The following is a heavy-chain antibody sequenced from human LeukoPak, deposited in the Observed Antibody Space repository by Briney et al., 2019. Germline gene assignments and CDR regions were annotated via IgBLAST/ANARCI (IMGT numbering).Heavy chain of an antibody. J-gene: IGHJ5*02. CDR2: INTKTGNP. V-gene: IGHV7-4-1*02. CDR1: GYTFSRYS. Sequence: ASVKVSCTASGYTFSRYSMNWVRQAPGQGLEWMGWINTKTGNPTYAQGFTGRFVFSLDTSVSTAFLQINSLKAEDTAVYYCAKDLQYQLLGSWGWFDPWGQGTLVTVSS. CDR3: AKDLQYQLLGSWGWFDP. D-gene: IGHD7-27*01.